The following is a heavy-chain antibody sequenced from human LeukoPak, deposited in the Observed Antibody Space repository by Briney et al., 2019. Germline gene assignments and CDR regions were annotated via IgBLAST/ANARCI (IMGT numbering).Heavy chain of an antibody. Sequence: ASVKVSCKASGYTFTGYYMHWVRQAPGQGLEGMGWINPNSGGTNYAQKFQGRVTMTRDTSISTAYMELSRLRSDDTAVYYCARGGLYQPLLYGFDYWGQGTLVTVSS. V-gene: IGHV1-2*02. CDR1: GYTFTGYY. CDR2: INPNSGGT. D-gene: IGHD2-2*02. CDR3: ARGGLYQPLLYGFDY. J-gene: IGHJ4*02.